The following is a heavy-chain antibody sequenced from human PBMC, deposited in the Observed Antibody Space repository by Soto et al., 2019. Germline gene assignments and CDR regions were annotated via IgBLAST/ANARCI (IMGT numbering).Heavy chain of an antibody. J-gene: IGHJ3*02. CDR1: GYMFTSYD. Sequence: GASVKVSCKASGYMFTSYDLNWVRQASGQGLEWMGWTNPNTGDTGYAQKFQGRVTMTMDASISTAYLEVSSLRSEDTAVYYCTRSRNNLAKQEIWGQGTMVTVSS. CDR2: TNPNTGDT. CDR3: TRSRNNLAKQEI. D-gene: IGHD6-13*01. V-gene: IGHV1-8*01.